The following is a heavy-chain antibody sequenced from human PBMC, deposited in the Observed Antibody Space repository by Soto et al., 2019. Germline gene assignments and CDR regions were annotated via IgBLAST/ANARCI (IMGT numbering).Heavy chain of an antibody. J-gene: IGHJ4*02. CDR1: GFTFSNYA. D-gene: IGHD3-22*01. Sequence: PGGFLRLSCSASGFTFSNYARSWVRQAPGKGLEWVSAISGSGGSTYYADSVKGRFTISRDNSKNTLYLQMNSLRAEDTAVYYCAKDLEGGYYQDYFDYWGQGTLVTVSS. CDR2: ISGSGGST. CDR3: AKDLEGGYYQDYFDY. V-gene: IGHV3-23*01.